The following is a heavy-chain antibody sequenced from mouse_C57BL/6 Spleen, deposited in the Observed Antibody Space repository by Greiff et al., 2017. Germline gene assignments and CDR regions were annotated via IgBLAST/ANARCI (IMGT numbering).Heavy chain of an antibody. CDR3: ARRVGYAWFAY. CDR2: INPNNGGT. Sequence: EVQLQQSGPELVKPGASVKISCKASGYTFTDYYMNWVKQSHGKSLEWIGAINPNNGGTSYNQKFKGKATLTVDKSSSTAYMELRRLTSEDSAVYYCARRVGYAWFAYWGQGTLVTVSA. V-gene: IGHV1-26*01. CDR1: GYTFTDYY. J-gene: IGHJ3*01. D-gene: IGHD2-2*01.